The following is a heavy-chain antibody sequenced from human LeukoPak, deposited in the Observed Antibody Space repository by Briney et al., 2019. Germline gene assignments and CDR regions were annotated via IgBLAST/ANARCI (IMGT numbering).Heavy chain of an antibody. D-gene: IGHD3-22*01. CDR1: GFTFDDYA. CDR2: ISWDGDST. V-gene: IGHV3-43D*03. CDR3: ATALHDSIGIFDY. Sequence: QPGGSLRLSCAASGFTFDDYAMHWVRQAPGKGLECVSLISWDGDSTYYSDSVKGRFTISRDNNKNSLYLQMNSLRTEDTALYYCATALHDSIGIFDYWGQGTLVTVSS. J-gene: IGHJ4*02.